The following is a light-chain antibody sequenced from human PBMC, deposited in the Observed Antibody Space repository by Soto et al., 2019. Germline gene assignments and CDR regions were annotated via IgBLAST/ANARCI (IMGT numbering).Light chain of an antibody. CDR3: SSYTASSTLV. J-gene: IGLJ1*01. Sequence: QSALAQPASVSGSPGQSITISCTGTSSDVGGYKYVSWYQQYPGKAPKLMIYDVSNRPSGVSNRLSGSKSGNTASLIISGLQAEDEADYYCSSYTASSTLVFGTGTKVTV. V-gene: IGLV2-14*01. CDR1: SSDVGGYKY. CDR2: DVS.